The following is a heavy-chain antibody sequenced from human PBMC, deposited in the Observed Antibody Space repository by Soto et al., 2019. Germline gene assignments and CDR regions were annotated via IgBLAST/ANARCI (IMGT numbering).Heavy chain of an antibody. J-gene: IGHJ4*02. V-gene: IGHV3-49*03. D-gene: IGHD3-16*01. CDR1: GFTFGDYA. Sequence: GGSLRLSCTASGFTFGDYAMSWFRQAPGKGLEWVGFIRSKAYGGTKEYAASVKGRFTITRDDSKSITYLQMKSQKLEDAAVYYCTRSTMITFGGVIDFDYWGQGTLVTVSS. CDR3: TRSTMITFGGVIDFDY. CDR2: IRSKAYGGTK.